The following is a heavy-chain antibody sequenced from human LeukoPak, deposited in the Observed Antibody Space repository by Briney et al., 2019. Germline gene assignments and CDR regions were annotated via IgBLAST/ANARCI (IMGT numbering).Heavy chain of an antibody. CDR3: AAGYSSSWENYYFDY. D-gene: IGHD6-13*01. V-gene: IGHV3-20*04. CDR2: INWNGGST. Sequence: PGGSLRLSCAASGFTFDDYGMSWVRQAPGKGLEWVSGINWNGGSTGYADSVKGRFTISRDNAKNSLYLQMNSLRAEDTALYSCAAGYSSSWENYYFDYWGQGTLVTVSS. CDR1: GFTFDDYG. J-gene: IGHJ4*02.